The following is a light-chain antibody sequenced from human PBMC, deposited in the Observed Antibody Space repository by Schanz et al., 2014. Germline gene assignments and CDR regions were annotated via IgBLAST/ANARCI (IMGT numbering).Light chain of an antibody. J-gene: IGLJ1*01. V-gene: IGLV1-44*01. CDR3: AAWDDILNGYV. Sequence: QSVLTQPPSASGTPGQRVTISCSGSNSNIGSNLVTWYQQLPGTAPKLLIHNNNQRPSGVPDRFSGSKSGTSASLAISGLQSEDEADYYCAAWDDILNGYVFGTGTQLPVL. CDR1: NSNIGSNL. CDR2: NNN.